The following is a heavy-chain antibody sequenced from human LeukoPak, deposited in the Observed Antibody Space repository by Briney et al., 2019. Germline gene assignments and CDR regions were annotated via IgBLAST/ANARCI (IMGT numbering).Heavy chain of an antibody. CDR1: RFTFSSYE. CDR2: ISSGSGTI. J-gene: IGHJ4*02. CDR3: ASSFPYCSGDSCAL. D-gene: IGHD2-15*01. Sequence: PGGSLRLSCAASRFTFSSYEMNWVRQAPGKGLEWIAYISSGSGTIYYADSVQGRFTISRDNAANSLYLQMNSLRAEDTAVYYCASSFPYCSGDSCALGAQGILVTVSS. V-gene: IGHV3-48*03.